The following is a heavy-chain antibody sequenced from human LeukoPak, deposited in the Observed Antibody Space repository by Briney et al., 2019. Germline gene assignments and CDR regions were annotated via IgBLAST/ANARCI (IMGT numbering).Heavy chain of an antibody. J-gene: IGHJ4*02. Sequence: SDTLSLTCAVSGYSISRFYYWGWIRPPPGEGVEWSASIYHSGSTYYNPSLTSRITISVDTQQNQFSLKLTSVTAADAAVYYCATLAASAPRYFDYWGQGILVTVSS. CDR3: ATLAASAPRYFDY. CDR2: IYHSGST. D-gene: IGHD6-13*01. V-gene: IGHV4-38-2*01. CDR1: GYSISRFYY.